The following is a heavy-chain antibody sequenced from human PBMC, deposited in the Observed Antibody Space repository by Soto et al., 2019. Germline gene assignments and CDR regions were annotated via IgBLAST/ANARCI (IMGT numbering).Heavy chain of an antibody. V-gene: IGHV4-59*01. D-gene: IGHD3-10*01. J-gene: IGHJ6*02. CDR3: AGGPYHFGLDV. CDR2: IYYTGNT. Sequence: SETLSLTCTASGGSINTYYWNWIRQSPGKGLEWIGYIYYTGNTKYNPSLESRVTISVDTSKKQFFLKLNSVTPADTAVYYCAGGPYHFGLDVWGQGTTVTVSS. CDR1: GGSINTYY.